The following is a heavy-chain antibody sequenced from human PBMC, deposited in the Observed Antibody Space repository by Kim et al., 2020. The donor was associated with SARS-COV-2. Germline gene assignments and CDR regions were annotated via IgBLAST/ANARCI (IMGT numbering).Heavy chain of an antibody. CDR1: GYTFTGYY. Sequence: ASVKVSCKASGYTFTGYYMHWVRQAPGQGLEWMGWINPNSGGTNYAQKLQGRVTMTRDTSISTAYMELSRLRSDDTAVYYCASYISSWYGYYYYGMDVWGQGTTVTVSS. D-gene: IGHD6-13*01. V-gene: IGHV1-2*02. CDR2: INPNSGGT. J-gene: IGHJ6*02. CDR3: ASYISSWYGYYYYGMDV.